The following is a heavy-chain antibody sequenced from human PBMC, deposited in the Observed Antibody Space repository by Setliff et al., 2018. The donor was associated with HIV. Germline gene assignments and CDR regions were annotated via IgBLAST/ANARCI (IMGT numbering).Heavy chain of an antibody. D-gene: IGHD1-26*01. V-gene: IGHV1-2*06. CDR1: GYTFTTSA. J-gene: IGHJ4*02. CDR2: IAPNSGDT. CDR3: SRDVGVPGRGNALDY. Sequence: ASVKVSCKASGYTFTTSAISWVRQAPGQGLEWMGRIAPNSGDTKYAQKFEGRVTVTRDTSINTVYMEVSSLRSDDTAVYYCSRDVGVPGRGNALDYWGQGTQVTVSS.